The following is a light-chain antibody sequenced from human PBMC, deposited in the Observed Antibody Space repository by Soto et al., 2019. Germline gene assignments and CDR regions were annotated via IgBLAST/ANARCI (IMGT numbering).Light chain of an antibody. CDR1: QSISSY. V-gene: IGKV1-39*01. CDR3: QQSYSTPET. Sequence: DIQMTQSPSSLSASVGDRVTITCRASQSISSYLNWYKQKPGKAPKLLIYAASSLQSGVPSRFSGSGSGTDFTLTISHLQPEDFATYYCQQSYSTPETFGQGTKVEIK. J-gene: IGKJ1*01. CDR2: AAS.